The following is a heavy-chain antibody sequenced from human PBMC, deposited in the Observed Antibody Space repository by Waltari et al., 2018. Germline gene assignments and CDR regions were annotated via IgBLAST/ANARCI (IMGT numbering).Heavy chain of an antibody. V-gene: IGHV4-4*02. J-gene: IGHJ4*02. CDR3: VRGGYGYNHY. Sequence: QVQLQESGPGLVKPSGTLSLTCAVSGGSITSNIWWSWVRQPPGKGLEWIGEIYRTGGTNYNPSLKSRVTISVDKSKNQFSLQLRSVTAADTAVYYCVRGGYGYNHYWGQGTLVTVSS. D-gene: IGHD5-12*01. CDR2: IYRTGGT. CDR1: GGSITSNIW.